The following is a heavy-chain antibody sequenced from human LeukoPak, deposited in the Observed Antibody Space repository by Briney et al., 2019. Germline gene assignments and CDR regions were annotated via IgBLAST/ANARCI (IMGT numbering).Heavy chain of an antibody. CDR3: ARGQRVVIDY. CDR2: IYHSGST. J-gene: IGHJ4*02. Sequence: SETLSLTCTVSGYSISSGYYWGWIRQPPGKGLEWIGSIYHSGSTYYNPSLKSRVTMSVDTSKNQFSLKRSSVTAADTAVYYCARGQRVVIDYWGQGTLVTVSS. V-gene: IGHV4-38-2*02. D-gene: IGHD3-22*01. CDR1: GYSISSGYY.